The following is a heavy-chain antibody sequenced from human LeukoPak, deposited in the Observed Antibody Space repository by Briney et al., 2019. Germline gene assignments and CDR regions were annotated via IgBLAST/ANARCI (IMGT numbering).Heavy chain of an antibody. J-gene: IGHJ6*03. D-gene: IGHD3-3*01. CDR1: GFTFSSYG. V-gene: IGHV3-30*02. Sequence: PGGSLRLSCAASGFTFSSYGMHWVRQAPGKGLEWVAFIRYDGSNKYYADSVKGRFTISRDNSKNTLYLQMNSLRAEDTAVYYCAKDHAYYDFWSGYSYYYYMDVWGKGTTVTVSS. CDR3: AKDHAYYDFWSGYSYYYYMDV. CDR2: IRYDGSNK.